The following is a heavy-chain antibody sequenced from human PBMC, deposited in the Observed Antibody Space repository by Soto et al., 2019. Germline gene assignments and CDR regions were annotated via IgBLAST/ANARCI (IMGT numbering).Heavy chain of an antibody. CDR1: GFSFSSYA. Sequence: PGGSLRLSCVASGFSFSSYAMNWVRQAPGKGLEWVAVISYNGRNKHYVGSVKGRFTISRDNSQDTLYLQMDSLRPDDTAVYYCARQAKIGDRSQFYFDSWGQGTLVTVSS. V-gene: IGHV3-30*03. D-gene: IGHD3-16*01. CDR2: ISYNGRNK. J-gene: IGHJ4*02. CDR3: ARQAKIGDRSQFYFDS.